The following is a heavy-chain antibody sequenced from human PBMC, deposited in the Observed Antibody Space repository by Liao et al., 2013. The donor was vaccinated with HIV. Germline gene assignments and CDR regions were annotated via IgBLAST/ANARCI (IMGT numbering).Heavy chain of an antibody. V-gene: IGHV4-59*01. CDR2: IYHSGSP. CDR3: AGSGNYYSAYYYYMDV. CDR1: GGSISSYS. D-gene: IGHD1-26*01. Sequence: QMQLQESGPGLVKASETLSLTCAVSGGSISSYSWTWIRQPAGKGLEWIGYIYHSGSPNYNPSLQSRVTMSVDTSKNQLSLDLNSVTAADTAVYYCAGSGNYYSAYYYYMDVWGKGTTVTVSS. J-gene: IGHJ6*03.